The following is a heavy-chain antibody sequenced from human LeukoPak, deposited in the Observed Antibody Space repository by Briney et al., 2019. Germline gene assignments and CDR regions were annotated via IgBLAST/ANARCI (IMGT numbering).Heavy chain of an antibody. Sequence: GGSLRLSCEVSGFTFSSHAMGWVRQAPGEGLEWVSVISGGGGSTYYAGSLKGRFTISRDNSKNTLYLQMNSLTAADTAVYYCAKGVGEFGFRFDSWGQGTLVTVSS. D-gene: IGHD3-16*01. CDR1: GFTFSSHA. CDR3: AKGVGEFGFRFDS. J-gene: IGHJ4*02. V-gene: IGHV3-23*01. CDR2: ISGGGGST.